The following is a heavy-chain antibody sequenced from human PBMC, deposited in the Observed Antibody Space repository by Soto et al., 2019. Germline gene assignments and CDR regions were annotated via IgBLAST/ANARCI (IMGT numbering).Heavy chain of an antibody. CDR3: SHRPIVAMIFDH. Sequence: GSGPTLVNPTQTLTLTCSFSGFSLNNTGGGVAWIHQPPGKALEWLALVFWDDDKRYNPSLKTRLTITKDASKNQVVLTMTNMDPMDTATYYCSHRPIVAMIFDHWGQGTVVTVSS. CDR2: VFWDDDK. J-gene: IGHJ4*02. V-gene: IGHV2-5*02. CDR1: GFSLNNTGGG. D-gene: IGHD5-12*01.